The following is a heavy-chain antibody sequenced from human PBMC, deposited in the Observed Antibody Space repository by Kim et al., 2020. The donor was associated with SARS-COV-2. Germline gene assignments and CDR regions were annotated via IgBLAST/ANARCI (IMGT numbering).Heavy chain of an antibody. Sequence: GGSTYYAASVKGRFNSTRDNAKNTLYLQMNSLRAEDTAVYYCAKGTEFSYWGQGTLVTVSS. CDR3: AKGTEFSY. J-gene: IGHJ4*02. V-gene: IGHV3-23*01. CDR2: GGST.